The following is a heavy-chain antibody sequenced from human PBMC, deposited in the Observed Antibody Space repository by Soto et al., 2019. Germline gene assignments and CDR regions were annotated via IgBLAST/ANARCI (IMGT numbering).Heavy chain of an antibody. CDR2: ITTAGTGT. D-gene: IGHD2-2*01. V-gene: IGHV3-23*01. Sequence: EVQLLESGGGLVQPGEFLRLSCAASGFTFSSYVMTWVRQTPGKGLEWVSTITTAGTGTYYADSVNGRFTVSRDNSGNTLYLQMSSLRGEDTARYYCARGYCGSTSCTRGYFAWWGQGTLVIVSS. CDR3: ARGYCGSTSCTRGYFAW. CDR1: GFTFSSYV. J-gene: IGHJ1*01.